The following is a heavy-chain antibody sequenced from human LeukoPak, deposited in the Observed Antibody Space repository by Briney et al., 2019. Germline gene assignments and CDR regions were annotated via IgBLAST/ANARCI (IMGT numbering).Heavy chain of an antibody. Sequence: GASVKVPCKASGGTFSSYAISWVRQAPGQGLEWMGGIIPIFGTANYAQKFQGRVTITADESTSTAYMELSSLRSEDTAVYYCAKDRRITMIGAIWGQGTMVTVSS. CDR2: IIPIFGTA. J-gene: IGHJ3*02. D-gene: IGHD3-22*01. CDR3: AKDRRITMIGAI. V-gene: IGHV1-69*13. CDR1: GGTFSSYA.